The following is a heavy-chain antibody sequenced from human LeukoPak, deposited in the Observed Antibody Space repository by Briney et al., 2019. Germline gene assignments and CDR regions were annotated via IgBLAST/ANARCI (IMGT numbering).Heavy chain of an antibody. CDR1: GFTFSSYW. CDR3: ASSPLMVRGVVFDY. D-gene: IGHD3-10*01. J-gene: IGHJ4*02. CDR2: INSDGSST. Sequence: GGSLRLSCAASGFTFSSYWMHWVRQAPGKGLVWVSRINSDGSSTSYADSVKGRFTISRDNAKNTLYLQMNSLRAEDTAVYHCASSPLMVRGVVFDYWGQGTLVTVSS. V-gene: IGHV3-74*01.